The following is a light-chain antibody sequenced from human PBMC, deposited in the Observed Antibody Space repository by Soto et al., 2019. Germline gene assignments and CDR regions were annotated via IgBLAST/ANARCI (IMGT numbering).Light chain of an antibody. V-gene: IGKV3-15*01. Sequence: EIVMTQSPATLSVSPGERATLSCRASQSVSSNLAWYQQKTAQAPRLLIYGASTRATGISARFSGSGSGTEFTLTISSLQSEDFAVYYCQQYNDWPLTFGGGTKVDIK. CDR3: QQYNDWPLT. CDR1: QSVSSN. CDR2: GAS. J-gene: IGKJ4*01.